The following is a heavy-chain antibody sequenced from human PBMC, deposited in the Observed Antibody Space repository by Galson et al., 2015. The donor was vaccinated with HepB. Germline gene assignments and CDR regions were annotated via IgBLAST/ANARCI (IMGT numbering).Heavy chain of an antibody. CDR2: ISSSSDYI. CDR1: GFTFSNYI. D-gene: IGHD6-13*01. Sequence: SLRLSCAASGFTFSNYIMNWVRQAPGKGLEWVASISSSSDYINYADSMKGRFTISRHNAQNSLYLQMSSLRGDDTAVYYCARTIATAASTGDFEIWGQGTVVTVSS. CDR3: ARTIATAASTGDFEI. V-gene: IGHV3-21*01. J-gene: IGHJ3*02.